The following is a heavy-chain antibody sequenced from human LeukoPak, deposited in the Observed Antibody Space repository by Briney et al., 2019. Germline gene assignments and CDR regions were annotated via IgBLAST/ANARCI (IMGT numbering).Heavy chain of an antibody. D-gene: IGHD5-24*01. J-gene: IGHJ6*03. CDR1: RLTYRNVW. V-gene: IGHV3-15*01. Sequence: SGVSHTLSRAVSRLTYRNVWMMWVPHAPGKGREGGGRIKSKTEGGARDYAAGVTRKFTISRHDSKNTLYLQMNGLKTEDTAVYYCSWATNKYYYYMDVWGKATT. CDR3: SWATNKYYYYMDV. CDR2: IKSKTEGGAR.